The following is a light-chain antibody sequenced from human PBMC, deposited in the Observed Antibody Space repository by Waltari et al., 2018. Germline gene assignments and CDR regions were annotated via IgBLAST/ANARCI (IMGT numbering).Light chain of an antibody. CDR1: QTITNS. V-gene: IGKV1-39*01. Sequence: DIQMTQSPSSLSASVGDSVTITCRAGQTITNSLNWYQQKPGRAPNLLIYAASSLHSGVPSRFSGTGSGTDFTLTISSLQPEDFATYYCQQTDTTPWTFGQGTRLEIK. CDR3: QQTDTTPWT. J-gene: IGKJ1*01. CDR2: AAS.